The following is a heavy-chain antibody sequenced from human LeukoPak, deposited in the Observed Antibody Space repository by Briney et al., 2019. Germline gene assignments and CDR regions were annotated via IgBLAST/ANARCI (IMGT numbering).Heavy chain of an antibody. D-gene: IGHD6-6*01. Sequence: GGSLRLSCAASGFTFSSDWMSWVRQAPGKGLEWVANIKIDGSEKYYVDSVKGRFTISRDNAKNSLYLQMNSLRAEDTAVYYCARDLDSSSSGVDYWGQGALVTVSS. CDR3: ARDLDSSSSGVDY. V-gene: IGHV3-7*03. CDR2: IKIDGSEK. CDR1: GFTFSSDW. J-gene: IGHJ4*02.